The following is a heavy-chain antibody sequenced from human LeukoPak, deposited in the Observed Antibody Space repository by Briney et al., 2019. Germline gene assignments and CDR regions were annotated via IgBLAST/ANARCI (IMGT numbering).Heavy chain of an antibody. CDR2: INPSGGST. CDR3: ARDLTSDAGNLVRHEDYFDY. Sequence: ASVKVSCTASGYTFTSYYMHWVRQAPGQGLEWMGIINPSGGSTSYAQKFQGRVTMTRDTSTSTVYMELSSLRSEDTAVYYCARDLTSDAGNLVRHEDYFDYWGQGTLVTVSS. V-gene: IGHV1-46*01. D-gene: IGHD3-10*01. J-gene: IGHJ4*02. CDR1: GYTFTSYY.